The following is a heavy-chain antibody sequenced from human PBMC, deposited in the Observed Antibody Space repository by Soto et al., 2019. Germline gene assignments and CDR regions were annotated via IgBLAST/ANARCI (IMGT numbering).Heavy chain of an antibody. D-gene: IGHD4-17*01. CDR2: ISGSGGST. CDR1: GFTFSSYA. V-gene: IGHV3-23*01. CDR3: AKLGSGTRLGPYGDYYFDY. J-gene: IGHJ4*02. Sequence: GGSLRLSCAASGFTFSSYAMSWVRQAPGKGLEWVSAISGSGGSTYYADSVKGRFTISRDNSKNTLYLQMNSLRAEDTAVYYCAKLGSGTRLGPYGDYYFDYWGQGTLVTVSS.